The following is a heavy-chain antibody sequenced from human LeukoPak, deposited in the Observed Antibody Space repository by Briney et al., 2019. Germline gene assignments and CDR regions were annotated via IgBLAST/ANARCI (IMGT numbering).Heavy chain of an antibody. Sequence: ASVKVSCKASGGTFSCYAISWVRQAPGQGLEWMGRIIPILGIANYAQKFQGRVTITADKSTSTAYMELSSLRSEDTAMYYCHYGSGSYDYDYWGQGTLVTVSS. V-gene: IGHV1-69*04. CDR2: IIPILGIA. CDR3: HYGSGSYDYDY. CDR1: GGTFSCYA. D-gene: IGHD3-10*01. J-gene: IGHJ4*02.